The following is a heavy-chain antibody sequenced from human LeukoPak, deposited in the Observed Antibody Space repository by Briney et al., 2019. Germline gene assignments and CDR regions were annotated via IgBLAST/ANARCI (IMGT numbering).Heavy chain of an antibody. Sequence: ASVKVSCKASGYTFTGYYMHWVRQAPGQGLEWMGWMNPNSGNTGYAQKFQDRVTMTRNTSISTAYLELSSLGSEDTAMYYCASALKRGSAGTLIDHWGQGTLVTVSS. CDR3: ASALKRGSAGTLIDH. J-gene: IGHJ4*02. V-gene: IGHV1-8*02. CDR1: GYTFTGYY. D-gene: IGHD6-13*01. CDR2: MNPNSGNT.